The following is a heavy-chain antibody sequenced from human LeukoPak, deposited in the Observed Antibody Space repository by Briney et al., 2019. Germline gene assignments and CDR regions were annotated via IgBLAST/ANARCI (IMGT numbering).Heavy chain of an antibody. J-gene: IGHJ6*03. V-gene: IGHV1-18*01. CDR1: GYTFTSYG. Sequence: ASVTVSCKASGYTFTSYGISWVRQAPGQGLEWMGWISAYNGNTNYAQKLQGRVTMTTDTSTSTAYMELRSLRSDDTAVYYCARRAVVPAAKVNYYYYMDVWGKGTTVTVSS. D-gene: IGHD2-2*01. CDR3: ARRAVVPAAKVNYYYYMDV. CDR2: ISAYNGNT.